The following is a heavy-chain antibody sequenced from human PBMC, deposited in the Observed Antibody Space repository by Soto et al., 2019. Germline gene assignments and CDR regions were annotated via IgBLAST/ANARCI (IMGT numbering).Heavy chain of an antibody. CDR2: IIPIFGTA. Sequence: SVKVSCKASGGTFSSYAISWVRQAPGQGLEWMGGIIPIFGTANYAQKFQGRVTITADESTSTAYMELSSLRSEDTAVYYCARGGIVVAYCYYGMDVWGQGTTVTVSS. CDR3: ARGGIVVAYCYYGMDV. J-gene: IGHJ6*02. CDR1: GGTFSSYA. D-gene: IGHD2-2*01. V-gene: IGHV1-69*13.